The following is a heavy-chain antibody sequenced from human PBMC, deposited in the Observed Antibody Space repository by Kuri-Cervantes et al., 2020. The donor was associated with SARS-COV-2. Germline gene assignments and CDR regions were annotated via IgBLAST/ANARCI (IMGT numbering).Heavy chain of an antibody. Sequence: GESLKISCAASGFTVSSNEMSWVRQAPRKGLEWVSAISGSGGSTYYADPVKGRFTISRDTSKNTVYLQMNSLRGDDTAVYYCTRGSIAGQRGIFDFWGQGTVVTISS. J-gene: IGHJ4*02. CDR3: TRGSIAGQRGIFDF. CDR1: GFTVSSNE. V-gene: IGHV3-23*01. CDR2: ISGSGGST. D-gene: IGHD6-6*01.